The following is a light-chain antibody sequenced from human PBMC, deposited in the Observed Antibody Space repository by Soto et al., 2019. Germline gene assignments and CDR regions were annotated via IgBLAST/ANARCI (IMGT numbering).Light chain of an antibody. CDR2: GAS. CDR3: QQANNGPGT. V-gene: IGKV3-15*01. J-gene: IGKJ1*01. CDR1: QSVSSN. Sequence: EIVMTQSPATLSVSPGERATLSCRASQSVSSNLAWYQQKPGQAPRLLIYGASTRATGIPARFSGSGSGTEFTLTISSLQSEDFAVYYCQQANNGPGTFGQGTKV.